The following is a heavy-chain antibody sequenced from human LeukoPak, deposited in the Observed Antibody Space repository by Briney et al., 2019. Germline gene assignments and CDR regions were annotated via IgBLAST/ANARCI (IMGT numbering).Heavy chain of an antibody. J-gene: IGHJ4*02. Sequence: SETLSLTCTVSGGSISSSYYYWGWIRQPPGKGLEWIGSIFYSGSTYYNPSLKSRVTISLDTSKNQISLRLSSVTAADTAVYYCARHSAVTTFIFDYWGQGTLVTVSS. CDR3: ARHSAVTTFIFDY. CDR1: GGSISSSYYY. CDR2: IFYSGST. D-gene: IGHD4-17*01. V-gene: IGHV4-39*01.